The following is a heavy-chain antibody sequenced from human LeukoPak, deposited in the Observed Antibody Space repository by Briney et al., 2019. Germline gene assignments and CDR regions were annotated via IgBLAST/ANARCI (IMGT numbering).Heavy chain of an antibody. D-gene: IGHD6-19*01. CDR3: ARRGDGDSSAWAFGY. Sequence: QSGGSLRLSCAASGFTFSTYSMNWVRQAPGKGLEWVSYITSSSSTIYYADSVKGRFTISRDNAKNSLYLQMNSLRDEDTAVYYCARRGDGDSSAWAFGYWGQGTLVTVSS. V-gene: IGHV3-48*02. CDR1: GFTFSTYS. CDR2: ITSSSSTI. J-gene: IGHJ4*02.